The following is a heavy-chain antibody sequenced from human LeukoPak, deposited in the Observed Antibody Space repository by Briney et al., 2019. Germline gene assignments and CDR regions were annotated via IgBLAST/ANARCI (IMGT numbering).Heavy chain of an antibody. D-gene: IGHD1-26*01. CDR3: AKDIAPIVGATTDGGFDY. V-gene: IGHV3-7*03. J-gene: IGHJ4*02. CDR2: IKQDGTTE. CDR1: GFTFSTYW. Sequence: GGSLRLSCAPSGFTFSTYWMNWVRQAPGKGVEWVANIKQDGTTEYYVDSVKGRFTISRDNAKNSLYLQMNSLRAEDTALYYCAKDIAPIVGATTDGGFDYWGQGTLVTVSS.